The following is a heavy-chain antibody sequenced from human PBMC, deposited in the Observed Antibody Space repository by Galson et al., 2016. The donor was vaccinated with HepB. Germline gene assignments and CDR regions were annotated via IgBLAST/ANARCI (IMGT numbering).Heavy chain of an antibody. Sequence: LSLTCSVSAGSISSGGYYWSWIRQHPGKGLEWIGYINHSGTTYYNPSLSSRAAISVDTSKNQSSLEVSSVTAADTAVYYCARVSGNAFDIWGHGTMVTVSS. CDR2: INHSGTT. CDR1: AGSISSGGYY. V-gene: IGHV4-31*03. J-gene: IGHJ3*02. CDR3: ARVSGNAFDI.